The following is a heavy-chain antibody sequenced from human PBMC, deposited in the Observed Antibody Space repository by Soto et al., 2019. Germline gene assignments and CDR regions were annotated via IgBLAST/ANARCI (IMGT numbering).Heavy chain of an antibody. D-gene: IGHD4-4*01. V-gene: IGHV1-3*04. CDR2: INTGNGNT. Sequence: GASVKVSCKASGYTFTSYAIHWVRQAPGQRLEWMGWINTGNGNTKYSQKFRDRVTITRDTSATTAYMELSSLRSEDTAVYYCARDLYSNSPGILFDNWGXGXXVT. CDR1: GYTFTSYA. CDR3: ARDLYSNSPGILFDN. J-gene: IGHJ4*02.